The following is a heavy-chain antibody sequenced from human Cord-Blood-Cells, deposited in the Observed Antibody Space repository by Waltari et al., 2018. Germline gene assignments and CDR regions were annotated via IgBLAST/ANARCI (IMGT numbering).Heavy chain of an antibody. Sequence: QVQLQQWGAGLLKPSETLSLTCAVYGGSFSGYYWSWIRQPPGEGLGWIGEINHSGRTNYNPSLKSRVTISVDTSKDQFSLKRSSGTAADTAVYYCAGVEREETLFDYWGQGTLVTVSS. J-gene: IGHJ4*02. V-gene: IGHV4-34*01. CDR3: AGVEREETLFDY. D-gene: IGHD1-26*01. CDR1: GGSFSGYY. CDR2: INHSGRT.